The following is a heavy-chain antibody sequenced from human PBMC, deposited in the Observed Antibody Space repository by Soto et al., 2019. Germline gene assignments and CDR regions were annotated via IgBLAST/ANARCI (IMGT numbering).Heavy chain of an antibody. D-gene: IGHD3-10*01. Sequence: ASVKVSCKASGYTFTSYGISWVRQAPGQGLEWMGWISAYNGNTNYAQKLQGRVTMTTDTSTSTAYMELRSLRSDDTAVYYCARDRDTMVRGVIIIGWLDPWGQGTLVTVSS. V-gene: IGHV1-18*01. CDR3: ARDRDTMVRGVIIIGWLDP. CDR2: ISAYNGNT. J-gene: IGHJ5*02. CDR1: GYTFTSYG.